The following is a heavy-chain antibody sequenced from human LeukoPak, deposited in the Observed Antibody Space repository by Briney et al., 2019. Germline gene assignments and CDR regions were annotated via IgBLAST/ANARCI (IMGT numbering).Heavy chain of an antibody. CDR3: ARGVEYSSSAYYYYYMDV. J-gene: IGHJ6*03. Sequence: SETLSLTCTVSGGSISSYYWSWIRQPPGKGLEWTGYIYYSGSTNYNPSLKSRVTISVDTSKNQFSLKLSSVTAADTAVYYCARGVEYSSSAYYYYYMDVWGKGTTVTVSS. V-gene: IGHV4-59*01. D-gene: IGHD6-6*01. CDR1: GGSISSYY. CDR2: IYYSGST.